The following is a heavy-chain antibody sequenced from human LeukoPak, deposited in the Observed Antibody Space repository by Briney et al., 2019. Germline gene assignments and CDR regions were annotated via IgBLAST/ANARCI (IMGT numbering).Heavy chain of an antibody. CDR3: ARNFNHFDY. CDR1: GFTFSSYT. D-gene: IGHD1-14*01. J-gene: IGHJ4*02. CDR2: ISYDGRNK. V-gene: IGHV3-30*04. Sequence: GGSLILSCAASGFTFSSYTMHWVRQAPGKGLEWVAVISYDGRNKYYTDSVKGRFPISRDNSKNTLYLQMNSLRAEDTAVYYCARNFNHFDYWGQGTLVTVSS.